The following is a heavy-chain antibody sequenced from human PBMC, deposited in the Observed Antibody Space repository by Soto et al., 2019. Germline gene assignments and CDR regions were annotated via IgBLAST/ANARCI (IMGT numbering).Heavy chain of an antibody. CDR1: GYTLTELS. Sequence: GASVKVSCKVSGYTLTELSMHWVRQAPGKGLEWMGGFDPEDGETIYAQKFQGRVTMTEDTSTDTAYMELSSLRSEDTAVYYCARGRITIFGVVILRDGMDVWGQGTTVTVSS. D-gene: IGHD3-3*01. CDR3: ARGRITIFGVVILRDGMDV. J-gene: IGHJ6*02. V-gene: IGHV1-24*01. CDR2: FDPEDGET.